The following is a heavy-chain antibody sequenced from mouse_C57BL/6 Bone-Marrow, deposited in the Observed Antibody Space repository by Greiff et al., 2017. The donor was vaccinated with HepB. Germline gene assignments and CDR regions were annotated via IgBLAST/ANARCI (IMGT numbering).Heavy chain of an antibody. CDR3: ARAPLYYGSSSGLWYFDV. V-gene: IGHV3-5*01. J-gene: IGHJ1*03. CDR1: GISITTGNYR. D-gene: IGHD1-1*01. CDR2: IYYSGTI. Sequence: EVQVVESGPGLVKPSQTVFLTCTVTGISITTGNYRWSWIRQFPGNKLEWIGYIYYSGTITYNPSLTSRTTITRDTPKNQFFLEMNSLTAEDTATYYCARAPLYYGSSSGLWYFDVWGTGTTVTVSS.